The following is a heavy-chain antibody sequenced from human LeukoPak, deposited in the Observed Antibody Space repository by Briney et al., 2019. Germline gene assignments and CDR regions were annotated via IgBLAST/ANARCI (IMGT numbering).Heavy chain of an antibody. V-gene: IGHV1-69*13. CDR3: ARDRQSPYYDSSGYLNWFNP. Sequence: SVKVSCKASGGTFSSYAISWVRQAPGQGLEWMGGIIPIFGTANYAQKFQGRVTITADESTSTAYMELSSLRSEDTAVYYCARDRQSPYYDSSGYLNWFNPWGQGTLVTVSS. CDR2: IIPIFGTA. D-gene: IGHD3-22*01. CDR1: GGTFSSYA. J-gene: IGHJ5*02.